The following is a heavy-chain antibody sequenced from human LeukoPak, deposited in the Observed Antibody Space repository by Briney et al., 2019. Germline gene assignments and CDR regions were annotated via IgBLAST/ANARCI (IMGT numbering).Heavy chain of an antibody. J-gene: IGHJ5*02. CDR2: MNPNSGNT. V-gene: IGHV1-8*01. CDR3: AIRPGPAATYDWFDP. D-gene: IGHD2-2*01. CDR1: VYTFTSYD. Sequence: GASVNVSCTSSVYTFTSYDINWVRQATGQGLEWMGWMNPNSGNTGYAQKFQGRVTMTRNTSISTAYMDLSSLRSEDTAVYYCAIRPGPAATYDWFDPWGQGTLVTVSS.